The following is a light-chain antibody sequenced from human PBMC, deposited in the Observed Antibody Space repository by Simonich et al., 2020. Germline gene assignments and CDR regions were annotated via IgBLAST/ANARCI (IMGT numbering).Light chain of an antibody. V-gene: IGLV10-54*02. J-gene: IGLJ3*02. CDR2: RNN. CDR1: SNIVDNQG. Sequence: QAGLTQPPSVSKGLRQTATLTCTENSNIVDNQGAAWRQQHQGHPTNILSYRNNNRDSVISERFSVSRSGNTASLTITGLQPEDEADYYCSAWDSSLSARWVFGGGTKLTVL. CDR3: SAWDSSLSARWV.